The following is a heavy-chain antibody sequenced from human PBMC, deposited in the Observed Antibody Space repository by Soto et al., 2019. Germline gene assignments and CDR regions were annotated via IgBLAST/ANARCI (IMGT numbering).Heavy chain of an antibody. J-gene: IGHJ4*02. CDR1: GLTFSSYA. Sequence: HPGGSLRLSCAASGLTFSSYAMSWVRQAPGKGLEWVSAITGSGAGTYHADSVKGRFTISRDTSKNTLYLQMNSLRAEDTAVYYCARLAVAGGDFDYWGQGTLVTVSS. V-gene: IGHV3-23*01. CDR3: ARLAVAGGDFDY. D-gene: IGHD6-19*01. CDR2: ITGSGAGT.